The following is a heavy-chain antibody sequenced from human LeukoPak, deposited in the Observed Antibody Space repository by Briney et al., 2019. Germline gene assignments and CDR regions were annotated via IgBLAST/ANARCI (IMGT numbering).Heavy chain of an antibody. D-gene: IGHD6-19*01. CDR3: ARDGSGWSFDY. Sequence: GGSLRLSCAASGFSFSSYEMNWVRQAPGKGLEWVSYISSSGSTIYYADSVKGRFTISRDNAKNSLFLQMNSLRAEDTAVYYCARDGSGWSFDYWGQGTLVTVSS. CDR1: GFSFSSYE. CDR2: ISSSGSTI. V-gene: IGHV3-48*03. J-gene: IGHJ4*02.